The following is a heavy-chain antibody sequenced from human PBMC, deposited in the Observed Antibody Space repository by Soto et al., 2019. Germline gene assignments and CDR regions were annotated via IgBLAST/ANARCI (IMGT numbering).Heavy chain of an antibody. V-gene: IGHV3-9*01. D-gene: IGHD3-10*01. Sequence: GGSLRLSCAASGFTFDDYAMHWVRQAPGKGLEWVSGISWNSGSIGYADSVKGRFTISRDNAKNSLYLQMNSLRAEDTALYYCAKLRGGVRGVIVYWCQGTLVTVSS. CDR3: AKLRGGVRGVIVY. J-gene: IGHJ4*02. CDR1: GFTFDDYA. CDR2: ISWNSGSI.